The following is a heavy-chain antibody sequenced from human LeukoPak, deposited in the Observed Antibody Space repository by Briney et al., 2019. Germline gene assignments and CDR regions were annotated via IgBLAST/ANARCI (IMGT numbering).Heavy chain of an antibody. CDR2: FYNGGGT. CDR1: GLTVSANH. CDR3: ARSPAAIDY. D-gene: IGHD2-2*01. V-gene: IGHV3-66*01. Sequence: GGSLRLSCAVFGLTVSANHMSWVRQPPGKGLEWVSVFYNGGGTNYADSVKGRFTISRDNSNNTLYLQMNSLRAEDTAVYYCARSPAAIDYWGQGTLVTVSS. J-gene: IGHJ4*02.